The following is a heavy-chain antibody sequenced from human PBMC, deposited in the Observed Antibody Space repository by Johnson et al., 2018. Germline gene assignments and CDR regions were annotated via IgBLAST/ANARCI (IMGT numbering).Heavy chain of an antibody. CDR2: ISYDGSNK. V-gene: IGHV3-30*03. CDR3: AREFEWLIGGGYFQH. D-gene: IGHD3-3*01. Sequence: VQLVESGGGVVQPGRSLRLSCAASGFTFSSYGMDWVRQAPGKGLEWVALISYDGSNKYYADSVKGRFTISRDNSKNTLYQQMNSLRAEDTAVYYCAREFEWLIGGGYFQHWGQGTLVTVSS. CDR1: GFTFSSYG. J-gene: IGHJ1*01.